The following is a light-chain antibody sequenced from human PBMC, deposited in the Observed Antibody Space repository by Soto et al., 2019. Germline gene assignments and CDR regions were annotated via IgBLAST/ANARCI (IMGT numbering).Light chain of an antibody. J-gene: IGKJ1*01. CDR1: QSVSSN. CDR2: GAS. CDR3: QHYNNWPLT. V-gene: IGKV3-15*01. Sequence: EKVMTQFPATLSVSPGERATLSCRASQSVSSNLAWYQQKPGQAPRLLIYGASTRATGIPARFSGSGSGTEFTLTISSLQSEDSAVYYCQHYNNWPLTFGQGTKVEIK.